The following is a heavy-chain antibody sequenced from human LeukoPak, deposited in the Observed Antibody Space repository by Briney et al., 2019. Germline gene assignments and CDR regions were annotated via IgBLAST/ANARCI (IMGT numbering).Heavy chain of an antibody. J-gene: IGHJ4*02. CDR3: ATMITFGGVIAYFDY. CDR2: IYSAGSR. V-gene: IGHV3-53*05. D-gene: IGHD3-16*02. CDR1: GFTVSRNY. Sequence: PGGSLRLSCAASGFTVSRNYMSWVRQPPGKGLEWVSIIYSAGSRYYADSVRGRFTISRDDSKNTMFLQMNSLRVDDTAVYYCATMITFGGVIAYFDYWGQGTLVTVSS.